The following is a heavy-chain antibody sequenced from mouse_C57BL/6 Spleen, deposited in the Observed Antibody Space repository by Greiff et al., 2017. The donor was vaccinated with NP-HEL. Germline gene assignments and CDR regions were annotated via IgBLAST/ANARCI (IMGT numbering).Heavy chain of an antibody. CDR2: INPNNGGT. CDR3: ARWVLGMDY. Sequence: EVQLQQSGPELVKPGASVKISCKASGYTFTDYYMNWVKQSHGKSLEWIGDINPNNGGTSYNQKFKGKATLTVDKSSSTAYMELRSLTSEDSAVYYCARWVLGMDYWGQGTSVTVSS. D-gene: IGHD2-14*01. V-gene: IGHV1-26*01. J-gene: IGHJ4*01. CDR1: GYTFTDYY.